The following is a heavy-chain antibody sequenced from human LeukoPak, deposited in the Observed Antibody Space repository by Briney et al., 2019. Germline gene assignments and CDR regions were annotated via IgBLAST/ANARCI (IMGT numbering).Heavy chain of an antibody. V-gene: IGHV3-7*01. Sequence: GGSLRLSCVVSGFTFKSYWMSWVRQAPGKGLEWVANIKRDGSEKNYVDSVKGRFTISRDNAKNSLYLQMNSLRVEDTAVYYCAREDDVIVPAYRGDWFDPWGQGTLVTVSS. CDR3: AREDDVIVPAYRGDWFDP. J-gene: IGHJ5*02. D-gene: IGHD2-2*01. CDR1: GFTFKSYW. CDR2: IKRDGSEK.